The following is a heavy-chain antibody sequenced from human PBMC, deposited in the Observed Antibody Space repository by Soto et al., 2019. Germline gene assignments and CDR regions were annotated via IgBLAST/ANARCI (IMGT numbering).Heavy chain of an antibody. D-gene: IGHD3-9*01. J-gene: IGHJ4*02. CDR1: GFNFSDYY. CDR3: ARDKAYYDILTGYSNPYYFDY. V-gene: IGHV3-11*01. Sequence: GGSLRLSCAASGFNFSDYYMSWIRQAPGKGLEWVSYISSSGSTIYYADSVKGRFTISRDNAKNSLYLQMNSLRAEDTAVYYCARDKAYYDILTGYSNPYYFDYWGQGTLVTVSS. CDR2: ISSSGSTI.